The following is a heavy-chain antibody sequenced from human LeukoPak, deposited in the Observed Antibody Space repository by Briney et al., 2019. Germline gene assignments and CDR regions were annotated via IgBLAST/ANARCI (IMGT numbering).Heavy chain of an antibody. J-gene: IGHJ1*01. Sequence: GGSLRLSCAASGFTVSSKYMSWVRQAPGKGLEWVSVIYSGGSTYYADSVKGRFTISRDNSKNTLYLQMNSLKAEDTAVYYCARGRVYYDGSGYKTAEYFQHWGQGTLVTVSS. V-gene: IGHV3-53*01. CDR2: IYSGGST. CDR3: ARGRVYYDGSGYKTAEYFQH. D-gene: IGHD3-22*01. CDR1: GFTVSSKY.